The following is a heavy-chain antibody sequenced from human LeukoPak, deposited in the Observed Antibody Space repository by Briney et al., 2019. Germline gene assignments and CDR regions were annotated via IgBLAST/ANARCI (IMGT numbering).Heavy chain of an antibody. CDR3: ARDRGITAAGRGYWYFDL. CDR2: ISYSGST. J-gene: IGHJ2*01. V-gene: IGHV4-59*01. CDR1: GGSISSYY. D-gene: IGHD6-13*01. Sequence: SETLSLTCTVSGGSISSYYWSWIRQPPGKGLEWMGYISYSGSTNYNPSLKSRVTISLDTSKNQVSLKLSSVTAADTAVYYCARDRGITAAGRGYWYFDLWGRGTLVTVSS.